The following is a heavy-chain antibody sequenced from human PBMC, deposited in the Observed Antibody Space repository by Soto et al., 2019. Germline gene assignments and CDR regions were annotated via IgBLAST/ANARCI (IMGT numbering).Heavy chain of an antibody. V-gene: IGHV1-3*01. CDR2: INAGYGNT. Sequence: QVHLVQSGAEVRKPGASVKVSCKASGYTFSSYAMHWVRQAPGQRLEWMGWINAGYGNTKSSQKFQDRVTISRDTCESTAYMELTSLRSEDTAVYYCARDTGDGTFDFWGQGTLVTVSS. D-gene: IGHD7-27*01. CDR1: GYTFSSYA. CDR3: ARDTGDGTFDF. J-gene: IGHJ4*02.